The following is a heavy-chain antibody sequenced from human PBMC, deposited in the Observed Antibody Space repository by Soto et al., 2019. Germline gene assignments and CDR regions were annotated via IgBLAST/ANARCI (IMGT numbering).Heavy chain of an antibody. CDR2: INPNSGGT. Sequence: ASVKVSCKASGYTFTGYYMHWVRQAPGQGLEWMGWINPNSGGTNYAQKFQGWVTMTRDTSISTAYMELSRLRSDETAVYYCARDQIFDADCSGGSCYSVYLDVWGKGTTVTVSS. CDR1: GYTFTGYY. V-gene: IGHV1-2*04. D-gene: IGHD2-15*01. CDR3: ARDQIFDADCSGGSCYSVYLDV. J-gene: IGHJ6*03.